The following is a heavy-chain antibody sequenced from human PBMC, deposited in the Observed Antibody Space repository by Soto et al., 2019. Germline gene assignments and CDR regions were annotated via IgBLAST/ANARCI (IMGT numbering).Heavy chain of an antibody. D-gene: IGHD1-1*01. CDR3: AKDGTYFSV. Sequence: GGSLRLSCAASGFTFSSYAMTWVRQVPGKGLDWVSVIGGSGGSADYADSVKGRFTISRDNSKNTLYLQMNSLRADDTAVYYCAKDGTYFSVWGKGTTVTVSS. J-gene: IGHJ6*04. CDR1: GFTFSSYA. V-gene: IGHV3-23*01. CDR2: IGGSGGSA.